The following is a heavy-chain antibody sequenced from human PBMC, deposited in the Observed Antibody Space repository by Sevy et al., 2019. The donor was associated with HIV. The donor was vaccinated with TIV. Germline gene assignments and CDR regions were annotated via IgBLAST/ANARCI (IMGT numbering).Heavy chain of an antibody. CDR2: ISDDSRYI. Sequence: GGSLRLSCAASGFTFRTYSMNWVRQAPGKGLEWLSSISDDSRYIYYSDSVKGRFTISRANAKNLLFLQMNNLGVEDTAIYYCARDFTIFGVVSGIDYWGQGNLVTVSS. CDR1: GFTFRTYS. CDR3: ARDFTIFGVVSGIDY. V-gene: IGHV3-21*04. J-gene: IGHJ4*02. D-gene: IGHD3-3*01.